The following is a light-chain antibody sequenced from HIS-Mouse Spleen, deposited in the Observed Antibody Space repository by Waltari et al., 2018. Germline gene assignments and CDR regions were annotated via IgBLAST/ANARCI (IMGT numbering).Light chain of an antibody. CDR2: DAS. J-gene: IGKJ4*01. Sequence: EIVLTQSPATLSLSPGERATLSYRASQSVSSYLAWYQQKPGQAPRLLIYDASSRATGIPARFSGSGSGTDFTLTISSLEPEDFAVYYCQQRSNWRALTFGGGTKVEIK. CDR1: QSVSSY. CDR3: QQRSNWRALT. V-gene: IGKV3-11*01.